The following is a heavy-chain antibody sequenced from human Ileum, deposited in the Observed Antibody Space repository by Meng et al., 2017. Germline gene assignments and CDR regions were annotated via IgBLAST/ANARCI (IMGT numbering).Heavy chain of an antibody. CDR2: IYPNNVAT. V-gene: IGHV1-2*06. D-gene: IGHD6-19*01. Sequence: QVPLVVYGAGVTSPVASVESTYKTSGYTCTGHKLPGVRQAPGQGLEWMGRIYPNNVATNSAQTFQGRVTMTGDTSIATAYMELNRLTSDDTAGYYCARGVAENWGQGTLVTVSS. J-gene: IGHJ4*02. CDR1: GYTCTGHK. CDR3: ARGVAEN.